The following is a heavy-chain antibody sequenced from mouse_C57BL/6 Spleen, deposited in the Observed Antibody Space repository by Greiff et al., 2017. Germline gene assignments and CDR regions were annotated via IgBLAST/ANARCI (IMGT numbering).Heavy chain of an antibody. J-gene: IGHJ3*01. Sequence: EVQLQQSGPGLVKPSQSLSLTCSVTGYSITSGYYWNWIRQFPGNKLEWMGYISYDGSNNYNPSLKNRISITRDTSKNQFFLKLNSVTTEDTATYYCASPKSSYYGSSYGFAYWGQGTLVTVSA. V-gene: IGHV3-6*01. CDR3: ASPKSSYYGSSYGFAY. CDR2: ISYDGSN. D-gene: IGHD1-1*01. CDR1: GYSITSGYY.